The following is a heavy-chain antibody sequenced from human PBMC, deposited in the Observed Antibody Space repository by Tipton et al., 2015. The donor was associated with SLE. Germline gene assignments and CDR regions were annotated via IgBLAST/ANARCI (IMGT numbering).Heavy chain of an antibody. Sequence: LRLSCAVYGGSFSGYYWSWIRQPAGKGLEWIGCIYTSGSTNYNPSLKSRVTISVDTSKNQFSLKLSSVTAADTAVYYCARVKGRGYSYGLDYWGQGTLVTVAS. V-gene: IGHV4-4*09. D-gene: IGHD5-18*01. CDR3: ARVKGRGYSYGLDY. CDR1: GGSFSGYY. CDR2: IYTSGST. J-gene: IGHJ4*02.